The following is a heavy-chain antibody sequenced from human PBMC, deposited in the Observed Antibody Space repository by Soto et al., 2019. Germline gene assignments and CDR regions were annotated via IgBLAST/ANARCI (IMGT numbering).Heavy chain of an antibody. CDR1: GGAFSSYA. D-gene: IGHD3-10*01. V-gene: IGHV1-69*06. J-gene: IGHJ6*02. Sequence: SVEVCSKASGGAFSSYAISWVRQAPGQGLEWMGGIIPIFGTANYAQKFQGRVTITADKSTSTAYMELSSLRSEDTAVYYCASYPYGSGSYYYPLEYYYGMDVWGQGTTVTVSS. CDR3: ASYPYGSGSYYYPLEYYYGMDV. CDR2: IIPIFGTA.